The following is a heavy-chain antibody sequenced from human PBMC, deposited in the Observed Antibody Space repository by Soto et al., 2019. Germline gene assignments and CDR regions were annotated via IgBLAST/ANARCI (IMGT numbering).Heavy chain of an antibody. CDR1: GGSITSTNW. J-gene: IGHJ5*02. CDR2: IYHSGTT. CDR3: AKDRGIVAAGS. D-gene: IGHD6-13*01. V-gene: IGHV4-4*02. Sequence: ETLSLTCAVSGGSITSTNWWSWVRQPPGKGLEWIGEIYHSGTTNYNPSLKSRVTISVDKSKNQYSLKVISVTAADTAVYYCAKDRGIVAAGSWGQGALVTGSS.